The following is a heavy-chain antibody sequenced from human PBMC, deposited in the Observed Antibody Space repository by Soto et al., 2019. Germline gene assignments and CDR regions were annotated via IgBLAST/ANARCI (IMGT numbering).Heavy chain of an antibody. D-gene: IGHD3-3*01. CDR1: GFTFSSYG. V-gene: IGHV3-30*18. J-gene: IGHJ6*02. Sequence: QVQLVESGGGVVQPGRSLRLSCAASGFTFSSYGMHWVRQAPGKGLEWVAVISYDGSNKYYADSVKGRFTISRDNSKNTLYLQMNSLRAEDTAVYYCAKDVLRFLEWLAFYGMDVWGQGITVTVSS. CDR2: ISYDGSNK. CDR3: AKDVLRFLEWLAFYGMDV.